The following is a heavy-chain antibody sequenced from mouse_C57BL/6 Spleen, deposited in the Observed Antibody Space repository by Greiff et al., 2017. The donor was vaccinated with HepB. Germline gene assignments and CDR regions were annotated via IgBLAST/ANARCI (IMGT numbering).Heavy chain of an antibody. J-gene: IGHJ3*01. Sequence: VKLVESGAELVKPGASVKLSCKASGYTFTSYWMHWVKQRPGRGLEWIGRIDPNSGGTKYNEKFKSKATLTVDKPSSTAYMQLSSLTSEDSAVYYCARSGGSSPAWFAYWGQGTLVTVSA. CDR3: ARSGGSSPAWFAY. D-gene: IGHD1-1*01. V-gene: IGHV1-72*01. CDR1: GYTFTSYW. CDR2: IDPNSGGT.